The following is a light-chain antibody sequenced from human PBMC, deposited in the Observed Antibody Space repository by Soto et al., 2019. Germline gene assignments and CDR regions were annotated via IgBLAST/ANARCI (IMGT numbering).Light chain of an antibody. CDR3: MQALQTPLT. CDR2: LGS. V-gene: IGKV2-28*01. J-gene: IGKJ5*01. CDR1: QSLLYSNGYNY. Sequence: DIVMTQSPLSLPVTPGEPASISCRSSQSLLYSNGYNYLDWYLQKPGQSPQVLIYLGSNRASGVPDRFSGRGSGTDFTLKISRVEAENVGVYYCMQALQTPLTFGQGTRLEIK.